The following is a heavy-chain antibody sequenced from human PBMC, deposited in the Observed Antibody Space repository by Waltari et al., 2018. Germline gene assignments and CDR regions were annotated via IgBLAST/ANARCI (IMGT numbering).Heavy chain of an antibody. CDR1: GLRFSGFW. CDR2: IHTDGSGT. J-gene: IGHJ4*02. V-gene: IGHV3-74*01. D-gene: IGHD3-9*01. CDR3: ARGGHVDWLPPDY. Sequence: EVQLVESGGDLVQPGGSLRLSWAAPGLRFSGFWMPWVRQAPGKGPVWVSRIHTDGSGTRYADSVEGRFTISRDNTKNTLYLQMNSLRVEDTAVYYCARGGHVDWLPPDYWGQGTLVTVSS.